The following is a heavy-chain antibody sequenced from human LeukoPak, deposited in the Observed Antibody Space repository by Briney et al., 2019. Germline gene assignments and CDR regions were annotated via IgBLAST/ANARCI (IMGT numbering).Heavy chain of an antibody. CDR1: GDSITSSNW. Sequence: SGTLSLTCAVSGDSITSSNWWSWVRQPPGQGLEWIGEIWHSGSTNYNPSLRSRVAISVDKSKNQFSLKLSSVTAADTAMYYCAFYNRGWYFDYWGQGTLVTVSS. CDR2: IWHSGST. J-gene: IGHJ4*02. D-gene: IGHD1-14*01. V-gene: IGHV4-4*02. CDR3: AFYNRGWYFDY.